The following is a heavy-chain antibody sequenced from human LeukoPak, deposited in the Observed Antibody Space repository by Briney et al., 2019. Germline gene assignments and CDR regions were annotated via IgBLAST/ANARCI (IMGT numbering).Heavy chain of an antibody. CDR1: GFTFSSYA. D-gene: IGHD3-22*01. V-gene: IGHV3-30-3*01. Sequence: PGRSLRLSCAASGFTFSSYAMHWVRQAPGKGLEWVAVISYDGSNKYYADSVKGRFTISRDNSKNTLYLQMNSLRAEDTAVYCCARALSKVVVITTTADYWGQGTLVTVSS. CDR2: ISYDGSNK. CDR3: ARALSKVVVITTTADY. J-gene: IGHJ4*02.